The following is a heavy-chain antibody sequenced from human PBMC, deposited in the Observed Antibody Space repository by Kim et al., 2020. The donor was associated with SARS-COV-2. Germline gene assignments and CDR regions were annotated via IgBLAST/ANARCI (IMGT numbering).Heavy chain of an antibody. CDR1: GFSISSGGYY. V-gene: IGHV4-31*03. CDR2: LYYRGRS. D-gene: IGHD3-10*01. Sequence: SETLSLTCTVSGFSISSGGYYWSWIPQHPGQGLDWIVYLYYRGRSYYNPSLKSRITISEDTSNNQFFLKFNSGTVADTAVYYCARSWDYGSWRWHYGMDVWGQGTTVTVSS. CDR3: ARSWDYGSWRWHYGMDV. J-gene: IGHJ6*02.